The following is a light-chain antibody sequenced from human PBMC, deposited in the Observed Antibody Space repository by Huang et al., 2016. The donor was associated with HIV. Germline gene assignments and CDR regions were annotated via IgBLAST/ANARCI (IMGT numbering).Light chain of an antibody. V-gene: IGKV3-15*01. J-gene: IGKJ3*01. CDR2: GAS. Sequence: GERVTLSCRASQSVSSNLAWYQQKPGQAPRLLIYGASTRATDIPARFSGSGSGTEFTLTISSLQSEDFAVYYCQHYHDWPFCFGPGTKVDI. CDR1: QSVSSN. CDR3: QHYHDWPFC.